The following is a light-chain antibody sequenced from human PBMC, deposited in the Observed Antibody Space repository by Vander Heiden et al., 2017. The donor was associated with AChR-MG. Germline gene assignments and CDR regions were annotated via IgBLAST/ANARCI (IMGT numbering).Light chain of an antibody. CDR2: VGTGGIVG. J-gene: IGLJ3*02. Sequence: QPVFTQPPSASASLGASVTLTCTLSSGYSNYKVDWYQQRPGKGPRFVMRVGTGGIVGSKGDGIPDRFSVFGSGLNRYLTIRNIQEEDESDYHCGADLGSGSNFVLWEFGGGTKLTVL. CDR1: SGYSNYK. CDR3: GADLGSGSNFVLWE. V-gene: IGLV9-49*01.